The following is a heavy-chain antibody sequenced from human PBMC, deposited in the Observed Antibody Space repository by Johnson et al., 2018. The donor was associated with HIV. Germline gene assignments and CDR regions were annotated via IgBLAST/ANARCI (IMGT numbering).Heavy chain of an antibody. Sequence: QVQLVESGGGVVQPGGSLRVSCVASGFNFTTYGMHWVRQAPGKGLEWVAFIRYDGNNRNYEDYVKGSFSISRDNSKNTHYLQMNRLRTEDTAVYYCATRDPTYRPGAFDIWGQGTMVTVSS. D-gene: IGHD1-14*01. V-gene: IGHV3-30*02. CDR2: IRYDGNNR. CDR1: GFNFTTYG. J-gene: IGHJ3*02. CDR3: ATRDPTYRPGAFDI.